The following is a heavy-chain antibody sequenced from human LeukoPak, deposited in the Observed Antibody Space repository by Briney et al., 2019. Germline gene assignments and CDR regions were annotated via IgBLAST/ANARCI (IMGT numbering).Heavy chain of an antibody. CDR2: IYYSGST. J-gene: IGHJ6*02. Sequence: SQTLSLTCTVSGDSISSSTYYWGWIRQPPGKGLEWVGSIYYSGSTYYKPSLQSRVTISVDTSKNQFSLKLSSVTAADTAVYCCARHRGGWPRDGMDVWGQGTTVTVSS. CDR1: GDSISSSTYY. V-gene: IGHV4-39*01. CDR3: ARHRGGWPRDGMDV. D-gene: IGHD6-19*01.